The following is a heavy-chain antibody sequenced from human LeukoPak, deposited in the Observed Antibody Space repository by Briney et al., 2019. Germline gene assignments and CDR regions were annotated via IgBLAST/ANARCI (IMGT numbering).Heavy chain of an antibody. Sequence: SETLSLTCNVSGYSISSGYYWGWIRQPPGKGLEWIGSIHHSGSTYYNPSLKSRITISVDTSKNQFSLKLSSVTAADTAVYYCASRVTTGTTSYYYYYMDVWGKGTTVTVSS. J-gene: IGHJ6*03. CDR1: GYSISSGYY. D-gene: IGHD1-1*01. CDR2: IHHSGST. V-gene: IGHV4-38-2*02. CDR3: ASRVTTGTTSYYYYYMDV.